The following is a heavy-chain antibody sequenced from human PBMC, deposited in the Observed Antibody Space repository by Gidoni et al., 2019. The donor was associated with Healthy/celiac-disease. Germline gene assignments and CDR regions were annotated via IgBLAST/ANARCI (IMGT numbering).Heavy chain of an antibody. CDR1: GFTFSSYG. J-gene: IGHJ4*02. CDR3: AKGTEMATIRHFDY. Sequence: QVQLVESGGGVVPPGRSLRLSCAASGFTFSSYGMHWVRQAPGKGLEWVAVISYDGSNKYYADSVKGRFTISRDNSKNTLYLQMNSLRAEDTAVYYCAKGTEMATIRHFDYWGQGTLVTVSS. CDR2: ISYDGSNK. D-gene: IGHD5-12*01. V-gene: IGHV3-30*18.